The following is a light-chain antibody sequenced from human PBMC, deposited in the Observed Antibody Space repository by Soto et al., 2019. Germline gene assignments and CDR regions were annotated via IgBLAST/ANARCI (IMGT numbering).Light chain of an antibody. Sequence: QLVLTQSPSASASLGASVKLTCTLSSGHSTYAIAWHQQQPEKGPRYLMKLNSDGSHSKGDWIPDRFSGSSSGAERYLTISILQSEDEADYYCQTWGTGPWVFGGGTKLTVL. V-gene: IGLV4-69*01. CDR1: SGHSTYA. J-gene: IGLJ3*02. CDR2: LNSDGSH. CDR3: QTWGTGPWV.